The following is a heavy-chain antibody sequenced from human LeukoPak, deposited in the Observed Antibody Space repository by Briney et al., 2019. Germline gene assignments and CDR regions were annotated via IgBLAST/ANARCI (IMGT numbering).Heavy chain of an antibody. CDR1: GFPFTTYG. J-gene: IGHJ4*02. D-gene: IGHD3-10*01. V-gene: IGHV3-30*18. CDR3: AKDVKMFRGPMIMRHFDY. Sequence: GSLLLSCAASGFPFTTYGMHWVRQAPGKGLEWVALISFDGSEKYYAESVKGRFTISRDNSKNTLYLQMNSVRVEDTAVYFCAKDVKMFRGPMIMRHFDYWGQGPLVTVSS. CDR2: ISFDGSEK.